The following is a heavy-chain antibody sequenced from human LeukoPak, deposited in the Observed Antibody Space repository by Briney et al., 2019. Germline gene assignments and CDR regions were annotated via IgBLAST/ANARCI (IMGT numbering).Heavy chain of an antibody. J-gene: IGHJ6*03. CDR2: IIPIFGTA. V-gene: IGHV1-69*05. Sequence: SVRVSCKASGGTFSSYAISWVRQAPGQGLEWMGGIIPIFGTANYAQKFQGRVTITTDESTSTAYMELSSLRSEDTAVYYCASSTSPRVYMDVWGKGTTVTVSS. CDR1: GGTFSSYA. CDR3: ASSTSPRVYMDV. D-gene: IGHD2-2*01.